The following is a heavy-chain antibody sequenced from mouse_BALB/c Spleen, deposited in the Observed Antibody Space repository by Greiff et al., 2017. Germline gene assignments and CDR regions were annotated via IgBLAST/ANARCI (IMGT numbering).Heavy chain of an antibody. CDR2: IYPYNGGT. CDR3: ANYGSWYFDV. CDR1: GYTFTDYN. D-gene: IGHD1-2*01. J-gene: IGHJ1*01. V-gene: IGHV1S29*02. Sequence: VQLQQSGPELVKPGASVKISCKASGYTFTDYNMHWVKQSHGKSLEWIGYIYPYNGGTGYNQKFKSKATLTVDNSSSTAYMELRSLTSEDSAVYYCANYGSWYFDVWGAGTTVTVSS.